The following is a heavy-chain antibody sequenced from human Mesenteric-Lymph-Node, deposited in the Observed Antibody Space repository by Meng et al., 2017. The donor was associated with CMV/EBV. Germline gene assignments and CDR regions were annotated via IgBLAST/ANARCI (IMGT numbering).Heavy chain of an antibody. J-gene: IGHJ4*02. CDR1: GFNFISYT. D-gene: IGHD3-3*01. CDR3: AKDRGAGYDYWSGLWDS. CDR2: IRSSSSYI. Sequence: GESLKISCAASGFNFISYTMNWVRQAPGKGLEWVSSIRSSSSYIHYADSVKGRFTVSRDNAMNVLHLQMNSLRAEDTGVYYCAKDRGAGYDYWSGLWDSWGQGTLVTVSS. V-gene: IGHV3-21*01.